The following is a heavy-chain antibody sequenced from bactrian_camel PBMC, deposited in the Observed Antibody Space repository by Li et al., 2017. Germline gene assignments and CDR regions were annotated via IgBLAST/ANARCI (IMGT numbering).Heavy chain of an antibody. CDR1: EHTFSSGC. CDR2: INLANGIP. D-gene: IGHD1*01. Sequence: HVQLVESGGGSVQAGGSLRLSCAASEHTFSSGCMGWFRQAPGNERERVATINLANGIPYYYGSVEGRFTISQDRAQATLYLQMNNLTSEDTAMYYCATEERSLIGELCKNAQMTRPMDYWGKGTQVTVS. V-gene: IGHV3S1*01. J-gene: IGHJ7*01.